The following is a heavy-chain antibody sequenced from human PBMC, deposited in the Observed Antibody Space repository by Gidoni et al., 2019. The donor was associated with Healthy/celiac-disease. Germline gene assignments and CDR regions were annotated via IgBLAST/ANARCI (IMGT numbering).Heavy chain of an antibody. CDR2: IKSKTDGGTT. D-gene: IGHD3-22*01. V-gene: IGHV3-15*07. CDR1: VFTFSNAW. Sequence: EVQLVESGGGLVKPGGSLRLSCAASVFTFSNAWMNWVRQAPGKGMEWVGRIKSKTDGGTTDYAAPVKGRFTISRDDSKNTLYLQRNSLKTEDTAVYYCTRAYYYDSSGYYYGDEYFQHWGQGTLVTVSS. CDR3: TRAYYYDSSGYYYGDEYFQH. J-gene: IGHJ1*01.